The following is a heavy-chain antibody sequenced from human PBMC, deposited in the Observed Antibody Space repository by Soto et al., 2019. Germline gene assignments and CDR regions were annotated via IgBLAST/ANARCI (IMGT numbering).Heavy chain of an antibody. CDR3: AKDMGYSYGYDAFDI. D-gene: IGHD5-18*01. J-gene: IGHJ3*02. Sequence: PGGSLRLSCSASGFTFDDYSMHWVRQAPGKGLEWVSGISWNSGSIGYADSVKGRFTISRDNAKNSLYLQMNSLRAEDTALYYCAKDMGYSYGYDAFDIWGQGTMVTVSS. CDR1: GFTFDDYS. V-gene: IGHV3-9*01. CDR2: ISWNSGSI.